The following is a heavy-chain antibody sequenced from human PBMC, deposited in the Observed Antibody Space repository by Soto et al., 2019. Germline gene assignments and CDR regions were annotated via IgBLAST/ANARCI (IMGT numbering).Heavy chain of an antibody. Sequence: SETLSLTCTVSGGSISSGDYYWSWIRQPPGKGLEWIGYIYYSGSTYYNPSLKSRVTISVDTSKNQFSLKLSSVTAADTAVYYCARALVVVELFDYWGQGTLVTVSS. J-gene: IGHJ4*02. CDR3: ARALVVVELFDY. D-gene: IGHD2-15*01. V-gene: IGHV4-30-4*01. CDR1: GGSISSGDYY. CDR2: IYYSGST.